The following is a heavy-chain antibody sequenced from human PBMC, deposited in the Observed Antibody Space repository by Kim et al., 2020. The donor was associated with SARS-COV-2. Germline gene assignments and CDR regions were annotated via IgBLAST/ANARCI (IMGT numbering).Heavy chain of an antibody. Sequence: GGSLRLSCAASGFTFSSYGMHWVRQAPGKGLEWVAVISYDGSNKYYADSVKGRFTISRDNSKNTLYLQMNSLRAEDTAVYYCAKSGCGGDCWLYNWFDPWGQGTLVTVSS. J-gene: IGHJ5*02. CDR3: AKSGCGGDCWLYNWFDP. V-gene: IGHV3-30*18. CDR2: ISYDGSNK. CDR1: GFTFSSYG. D-gene: IGHD2-21*02.